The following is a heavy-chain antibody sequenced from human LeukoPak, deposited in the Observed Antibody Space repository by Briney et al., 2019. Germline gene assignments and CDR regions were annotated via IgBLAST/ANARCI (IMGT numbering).Heavy chain of an antibody. CDR3: AKRGIVIRGVLIIGFHKEAYYFDY. D-gene: IGHD3-10*01. J-gene: IGHJ4*02. CDR2: ISERGST. Sequence: GGSLRLSCVVSGISLSNYAMSWVRQAPGKGLEWVSGISERGSTKYADSAKGRFTMSRDNSLNTVFLQMNSLRAEDTAVYFCAKRGIVIRGVLIIGFHKEAYYFDYWGQGILVTVSS. V-gene: IGHV3-23*01. CDR1: GISLSNYA.